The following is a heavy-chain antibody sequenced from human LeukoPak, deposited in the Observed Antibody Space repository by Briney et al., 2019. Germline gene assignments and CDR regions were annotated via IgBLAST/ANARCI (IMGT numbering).Heavy chain of an antibody. J-gene: IGHJ4*02. V-gene: IGHV3-30*04. Sequence: PGGSLRLSCAASGFTFSSYAMHWVRQAPGKGLEWVAVISYDGSNKYYADSVKGRFTISRDNSKNTLYLQMNSLRAEDTAVYYCARAPRLLWVGSSGYPYPIDYWGQGTLVTVSS. CDR1: GFTFSSYA. CDR2: ISYDGSNK. CDR3: ARAPRLLWVGSSGYPYPIDY. D-gene: IGHD3-22*01.